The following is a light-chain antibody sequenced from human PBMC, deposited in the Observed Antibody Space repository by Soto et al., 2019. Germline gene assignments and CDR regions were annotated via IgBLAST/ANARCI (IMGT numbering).Light chain of an antibody. Sequence: DIQMTQSPSSLSASVGDRVTITCRASQSISTFLNWYQQKPGKAPKLLIYAASTLQSGVPSGFSGSGSGTDFALTISSLQPEDFATYFCQQSYTTPQSWTFGQGIKVEIK. V-gene: IGKV1-39*01. J-gene: IGKJ1*01. CDR1: QSISTF. CDR3: QQSYTTPQSWT. CDR2: AAS.